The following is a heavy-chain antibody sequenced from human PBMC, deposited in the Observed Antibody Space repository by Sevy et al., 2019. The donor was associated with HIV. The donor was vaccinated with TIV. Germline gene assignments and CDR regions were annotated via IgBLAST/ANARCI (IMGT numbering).Heavy chain of an antibody. CDR1: GYTFTDNY. D-gene: IGHD1-26*01. J-gene: IGHJ4*02. CDR2: FNPLSGGT. V-gene: IGHV1-2*06. CDR3: AREAGSTYYGLLDY. Sequence: ASVTVSCKTFGYTFTDNYIHWVRQAPGQGLEWMGRFNPLSGGTKSAQQFQGRVTMTRDTSISTAYMEVSRLTFDDTAVYYCAREAGSTYYGLLDYWGQGSLVTVSS.